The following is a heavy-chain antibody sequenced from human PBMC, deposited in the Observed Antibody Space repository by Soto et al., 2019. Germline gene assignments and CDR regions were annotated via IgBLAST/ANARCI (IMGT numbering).Heavy chain of an antibody. CDR2: INAGNGNT. CDR3: ARDFSWFGELIASDY. D-gene: IGHD3-10*01. CDR1: GYTFTSYA. V-gene: IGHV1-3*01. Sequence: QVQLVQSGAEVKKPGASVKVSCKASGYTFTSYAMHWVRQAPGQRLEWMGWINAGNGNTKYSQKFQGRVTITRDTSASTAYMELSSLRSEDTAVYYFARDFSWFGELIASDYWGQGTLVTVSS. J-gene: IGHJ4*02.